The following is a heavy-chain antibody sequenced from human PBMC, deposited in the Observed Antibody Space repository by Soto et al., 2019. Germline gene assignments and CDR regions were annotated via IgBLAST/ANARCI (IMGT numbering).Heavy chain of an antibody. D-gene: IGHD6-13*01. CDR1: GFTFSSYW. Sequence: GGSLRLSCAVSGFTFSSYWMSWVRQAPGKGLEWVANIKQDGSEKYYVDSVKGRFTISRDNAKNSLYLQMNSLRAEDTAVYYCARDGYSSSWDPFDYWGQGTLVTVSS. CDR3: ARDGYSSSWDPFDY. V-gene: IGHV3-7*01. J-gene: IGHJ4*02. CDR2: IKQDGSEK.